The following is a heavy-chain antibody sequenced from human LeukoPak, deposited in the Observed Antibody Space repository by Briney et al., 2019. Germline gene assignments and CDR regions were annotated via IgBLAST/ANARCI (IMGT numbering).Heavy chain of an antibody. J-gene: IGHJ4*02. Sequence: ASVKVSCKASGYTFTSSGISWVRQAPGQGLEWMGWISTYTGYSKYAQNLQGRVTMTADTSTSTAYMELSSLRSDDTAMYYCAKNSSGGYSDYWGQGTLFTVSS. CDR3: AKNSSGGYSDY. CDR2: ISTYTGYS. V-gene: IGHV1-18*01. D-gene: IGHD6-19*01. CDR1: GYTFTSSG.